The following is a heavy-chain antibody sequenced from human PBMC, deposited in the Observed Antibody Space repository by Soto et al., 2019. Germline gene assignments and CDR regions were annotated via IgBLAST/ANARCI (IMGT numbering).Heavy chain of an antibody. CDR3: ARGGRYFDYLSGHFWFDP. CDR2: IYSSGTT. J-gene: IGHJ5*02. Sequence: PSETLSLTCTVSGGSFNSDGYYWSWIRQHPEKGLEWIGYIYSSGTTYYNPSLRSRISISMDTFKNQFSLELTSVTAADTAVYYCARGGRYFDYLSGHFWFDPWGQGTLVTVSS. V-gene: IGHV4-31*03. CDR1: GGSFNSDGYY. D-gene: IGHD3-9*01.